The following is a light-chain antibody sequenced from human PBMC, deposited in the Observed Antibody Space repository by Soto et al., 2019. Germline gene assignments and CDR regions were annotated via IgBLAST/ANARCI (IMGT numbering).Light chain of an antibody. CDR2: GAS. J-gene: IGKJ3*01. V-gene: IGKV3-20*01. CDR3: QQYARSPLS. Sequence: EIVLTQSPGTLSLSPGERATLSCRASQSVTSSYLAWYQQKPGQAPRLLIYGASNRATGIPDRFSGSGSGTDFTLTISSLEPEDFAVYYCQQYARSPLSFGPGTKVDI. CDR1: QSVTSSY.